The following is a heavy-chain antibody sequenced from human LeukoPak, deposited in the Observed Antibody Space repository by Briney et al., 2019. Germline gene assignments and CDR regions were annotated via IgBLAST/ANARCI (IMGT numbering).Heavy chain of an antibody. CDR3: ARRRRRYSSFGDAFDI. D-gene: IGHD5-18*01. V-gene: IGHV4-34*01. CDR2: INHSGST. Sequence: PSETLSLTCAVYGRSFSGYYWIWIRQPPGKGLEWIGEINHSGSTNYNPFLKSRINISVDTSKNQFSLKLNSVTAADRAVYYCARRRRRYSSFGDAFDIWVQRTMVPVSS. CDR1: GRSFSGYY. J-gene: IGHJ3*02.